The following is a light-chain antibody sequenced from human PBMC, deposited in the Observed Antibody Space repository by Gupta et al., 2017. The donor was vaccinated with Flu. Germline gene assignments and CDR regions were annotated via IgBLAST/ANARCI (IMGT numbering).Light chain of an antibody. J-gene: IGKJ1*01. CDR1: QSSSSW. CDR3: QEYNTFWT. CDR2: KSS. Sequence: DLQMTQSPSTPPASVVDGVTITCRASQSSSSWLSWYQQKPGKAPKLLLSKSSSLESGVPSRFSGSGFGTEFTLTISRLQPDDFATYYCQEYNTFWTFGQGTKVEIK. V-gene: IGKV1-5*03.